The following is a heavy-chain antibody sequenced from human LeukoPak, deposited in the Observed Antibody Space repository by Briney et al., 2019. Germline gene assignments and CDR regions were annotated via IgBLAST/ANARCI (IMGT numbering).Heavy chain of an antibody. CDR1: GFTFETYH. D-gene: IGHD3-16*01. CDR3: ARKRLADLGDDTSFGGTPFDS. Sequence: GGSLRLSCVASGFTFETYHMNWVRQAPGKGLEWLSGITSGGGVIYYADSVKGRFTISRDDATNSVFLQMSGLTVADTAVYYCARKRLADLGDDTSFGGTPFDSWGQGALVIVSS. CDR2: ITSGGGVI. V-gene: IGHV3-48*03. J-gene: IGHJ4*02.